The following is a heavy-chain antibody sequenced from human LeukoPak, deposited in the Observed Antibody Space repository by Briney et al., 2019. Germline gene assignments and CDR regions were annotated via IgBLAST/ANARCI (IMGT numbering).Heavy chain of an antibody. Sequence: ASVKVSCKASGYTFTGYYMHWVRQAPGQGLEWMGWINPNSGGTNCAQKFQGRVTMTRDTSISTAYMELSRLRSDDTAVYYCARVREEIVVVPALNWFDPWGQGTLVTVSS. CDR2: INPNSGGT. D-gene: IGHD2-2*01. CDR1: GYTFTGYY. V-gene: IGHV1-2*02. CDR3: ARVREEIVVVPALNWFDP. J-gene: IGHJ5*02.